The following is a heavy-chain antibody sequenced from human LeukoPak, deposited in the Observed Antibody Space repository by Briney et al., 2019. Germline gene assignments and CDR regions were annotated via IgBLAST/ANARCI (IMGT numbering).Heavy chain of an antibody. Sequence: GASVKVSCKASGYTFTTYGITWVRQAPGQGLEWMGWISPYHGKTNYAQKLQGRVTMTTDTSTSTAYMELTSLTSDDTAIYYCARSFAGSSGPKEDYWGQGTLVTVSS. D-gene: IGHD6-19*01. CDR1: GYTFTTYG. CDR3: ARSFAGSSGPKEDY. J-gene: IGHJ4*02. V-gene: IGHV1-18*01. CDR2: ISPYHGKT.